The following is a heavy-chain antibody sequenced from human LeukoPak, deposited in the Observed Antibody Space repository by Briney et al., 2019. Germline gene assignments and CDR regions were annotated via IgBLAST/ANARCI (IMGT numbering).Heavy chain of an antibody. V-gene: IGHV1-2*02. CDR2: INPNSRST. D-gene: IGHD2-2*01. Sequence: GASVNVSCKVSGYTFTGYYMPWVRQAAGHGLEWMGWINPNSRSTNHAQTFQGRVTMTRHTSIHTAYMELSRLRSDSTGVYYCARGGVVVPAAKDYWGQGTLVTVSS. CDR1: GYTFTGYY. CDR3: ARGGVVVPAAKDY. J-gene: IGHJ4*02.